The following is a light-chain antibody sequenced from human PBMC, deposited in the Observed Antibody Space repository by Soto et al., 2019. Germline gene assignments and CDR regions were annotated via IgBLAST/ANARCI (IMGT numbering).Light chain of an antibody. CDR1: QSVSSTY. J-gene: IGKJ3*01. V-gene: IGKV3-20*01. Sequence: EIVLTQSPGTLSLSPGERATLSCRASQSVSSTYLAWYQQKPGQAPRLLIYGASSRATGIPDGFSGSGSGTEFTLTISRLEPEDFAVYYCQQYGSSFTFGPGTKVDIK. CDR2: GAS. CDR3: QQYGSSFT.